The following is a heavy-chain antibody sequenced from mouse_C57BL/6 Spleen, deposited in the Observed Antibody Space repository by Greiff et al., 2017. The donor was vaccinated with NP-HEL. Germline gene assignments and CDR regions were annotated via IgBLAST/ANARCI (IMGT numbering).Heavy chain of an antibody. CDR1: GYSITSGYY. D-gene: IGHD4-1*01. V-gene: IGHV3-6*01. CDR2: ISYDGSN. Sequence: VQLKESGPGLVKPSQSLSLTCSVTGYSITSGYYWNWIRQFPGNKLEWMGYISYDGSNNYNPSLKNRISITRDTSKNQFFLKLNSVTTEDTATYYCARGKLGRYFDVWGTGTTVTVSS. J-gene: IGHJ1*03. CDR3: ARGKLGRYFDV.